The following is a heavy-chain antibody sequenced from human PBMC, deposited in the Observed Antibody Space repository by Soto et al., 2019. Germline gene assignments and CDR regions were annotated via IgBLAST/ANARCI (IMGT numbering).Heavy chain of an antibody. J-gene: IGHJ4*02. CDR2: ICWDDGK. CDR3: AHRRQLGDFDS. CDR1: GFSLNTSGVC. V-gene: IGHV2-5*02. D-gene: IGHD7-27*01. Sequence: QITLKESGPTLVKPTQTLTLTCTFSGFSLNTSGVCVGWFRQPPGKALEWLAIICWDDGKRYSPSLKSRLTXTXXTAKKQVVLILTNMDPVDTATYFCAHRRQLGDFDSWGQGTLVTVSS.